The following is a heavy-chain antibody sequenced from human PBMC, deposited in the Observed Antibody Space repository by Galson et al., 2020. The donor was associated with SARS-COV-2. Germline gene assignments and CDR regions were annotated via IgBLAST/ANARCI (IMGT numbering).Heavy chain of an antibody. D-gene: IGHD5-12*01. CDR2: IYTGGTT. J-gene: IGHJ4*01. Sequence: SQTLSLTCIVSGSISSYYCNWIRQPAGKGLEWIGRIYTGGTTSYNPSLNGRVTMSIDKSKNQFSLKLNSVTAADTAVYFCARVAKPTTIGGAYFDYWGHGTLVTVSS. CDR1: GSISSYY. CDR3: ARVAKPTTIGGAYFDY. V-gene: IGHV4-4*07.